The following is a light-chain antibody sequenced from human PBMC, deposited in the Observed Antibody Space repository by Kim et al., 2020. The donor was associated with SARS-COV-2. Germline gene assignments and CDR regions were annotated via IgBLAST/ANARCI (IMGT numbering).Light chain of an antibody. V-gene: IGKV3-11*01. Sequence: EIVLTQSPATLSLSPGERATLACRASQRVSNYLAWYQHKPGRAPRLLIYDASNRAPGVPARFSGSGYGTDFTLTIRSLEPEDFAVYYCQQRSIWPQTLGKGTKVDIK. CDR1: QRVSNY. CDR3: QQRSIWPQT. J-gene: IGKJ1*01. CDR2: DAS.